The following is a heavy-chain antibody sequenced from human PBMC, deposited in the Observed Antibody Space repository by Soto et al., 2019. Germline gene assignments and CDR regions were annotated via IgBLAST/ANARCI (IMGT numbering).Heavy chain of an antibody. V-gene: IGHV5-10-1*01. CDR3: ARHVIVVVPAATRYYYYGMDV. CDR1: GYSFTSYW. D-gene: IGHD2-2*01. Sequence: PGESLKISCKGSGYSFTSYWISWVRQMPGKGLEWMGRIDPSDSYTNYSPSFQGHVTISADKSISTAYLQWSSLKASDTAMYYCARHVIVVVPAATRYYYYGMDVWGQGTTVTVSS. J-gene: IGHJ6*02. CDR2: IDPSDSYT.